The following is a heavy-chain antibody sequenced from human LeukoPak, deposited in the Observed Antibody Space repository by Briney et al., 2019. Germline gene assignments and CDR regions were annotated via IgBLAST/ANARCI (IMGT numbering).Heavy chain of an antibody. CDR3: VKDRTGNYVAWFDP. J-gene: IGHJ5*02. CDR1: GFTFSSYA. D-gene: IGHD4-11*01. Sequence: GGSLRLSCAASGFTFSSYAMSWVRQAPGKGLEWVSSISSGGGSVYYADSVKGRFIISRDNSKNTLYLQMNSLRAEDAAVYYCVKDRTGNYVAWFDPWGQGTLVTVSS. CDR2: ISSGGGSV. V-gene: IGHV3-23*01.